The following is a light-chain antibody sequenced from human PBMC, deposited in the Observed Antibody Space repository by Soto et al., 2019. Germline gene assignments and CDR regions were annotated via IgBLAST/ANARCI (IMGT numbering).Light chain of an antibody. CDR2: DVS. CDR1: SSDVGGYNY. Sequence: QSALTQPRSVSGSPGQSVTISCTGTSSDVGGYNYVSWYQQYPGKAPKVMIYDVSKRPSGVPDRFSASKSGNTASLPISGLKAEDEADYHCCSDDGSNGFWVFGGGTKLTVL. J-gene: IGLJ3*02. CDR3: CSDDGSNGFWV. V-gene: IGLV2-11*01.